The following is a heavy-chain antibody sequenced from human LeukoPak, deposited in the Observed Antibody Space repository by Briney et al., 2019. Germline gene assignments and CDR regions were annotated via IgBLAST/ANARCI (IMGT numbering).Heavy chain of an antibody. V-gene: IGHV3-30*02. CDR2: SRYDGSNK. D-gene: IGHD4-23*01. J-gene: IGHJ4*02. CDR3: AKGYGNARFTGDYFDY. CDR1: GFNFRSYG. Sequence: PGGSLRLSCAASGFNFRSYGMHWVRQTPGKGLEWVAFSRYDGSNKYYADSVKGRFTISRDNSKNTLYLQMNSLRAEDTAVYYCAKGYGNARFTGDYFDYWGQGTLVTVSS.